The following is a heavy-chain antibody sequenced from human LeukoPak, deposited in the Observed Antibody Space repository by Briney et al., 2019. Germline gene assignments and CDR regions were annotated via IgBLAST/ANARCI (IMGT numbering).Heavy chain of an antibody. D-gene: IGHD3-10*01. V-gene: IGHV4-59*08. J-gene: IGHJ3*02. Sequence: KPSETLSLTCTVSGGSISSYYWSWIRQPPGKGLEWIGYIYYSGSTNYNPSLKSRVTISVDTSKNQFSLKLSSVTAADTAVYYCARQAYYGSGSYRHAFDIWGQGTMVTVSS. CDR3: ARQAYYGSGSYRHAFDI. CDR2: IYYSGST. CDR1: GGSISSYY.